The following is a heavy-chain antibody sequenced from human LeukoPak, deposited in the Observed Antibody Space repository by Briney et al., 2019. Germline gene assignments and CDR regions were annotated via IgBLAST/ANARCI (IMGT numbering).Heavy chain of an antibody. V-gene: IGHV1-18*01. J-gene: IGHJ6*03. Sequence: AASVKVSCKASGYTFTSYGISWVRQAPGQGIEWMGWISAYNGNTNYAQKLQGRVTMTTDTSTSTAYMELRSLRSDDTAVYYCARYVAVAGTGLVNYYYMDVWGKGTTVTVSS. CDR1: GYTFTSYG. D-gene: IGHD6-19*01. CDR2: ISAYNGNT. CDR3: ARYVAVAGTGLVNYYYMDV.